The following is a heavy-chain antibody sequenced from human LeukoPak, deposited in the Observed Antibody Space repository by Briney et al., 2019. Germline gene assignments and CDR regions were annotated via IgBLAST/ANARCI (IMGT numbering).Heavy chain of an antibody. CDR1: GFTVSSNY. Sequence: GGSLRLSCAASGFTVSSNYMTWVCQAPGEGLEWVSVIYFGGTTYYADSVKGRFTISIDNSKNTVYLQMNSLRVEDTAVYYCARGDGVYVYWGQGTLVTVSS. CDR2: IYFGGTT. CDR3: ARGDGVYVY. J-gene: IGHJ4*02. V-gene: IGHV3-53*01. D-gene: IGHD5/OR15-5a*01.